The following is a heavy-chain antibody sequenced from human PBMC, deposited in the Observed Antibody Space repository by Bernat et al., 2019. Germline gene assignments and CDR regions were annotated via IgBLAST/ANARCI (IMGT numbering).Heavy chain of an antibody. Sequence: QVQLQQWGAGLLKPSETLSLTCAVYGGSFSGYYWSWIRQPPGKGLEWIGEINHSGSTNYNPSLKSRVTISVDTSKYQFSLKLSSVTAADTAVYYCARVQYSSSWYGGFDYWGQGTLVTVSS. CDR3: ARVQYSSSWYGGFDY. J-gene: IGHJ4*02. V-gene: IGHV4-34*01. CDR2: INHSGST. D-gene: IGHD6-13*01. CDR1: GGSFSGYY.